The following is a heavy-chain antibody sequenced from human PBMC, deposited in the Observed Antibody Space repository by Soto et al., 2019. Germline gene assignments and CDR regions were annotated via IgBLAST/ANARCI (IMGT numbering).Heavy chain of an antibody. D-gene: IGHD2-2*01. CDR1: GYSFTSYW. V-gene: IGHV5-10-1*01. CDR2: IDPSDSYT. CDR3: AVTRYCSSTSCYYYYGMDV. J-gene: IGHJ6*02. Sequence: PGESLKISCKGSGYSFTSYWISWVRQMPGKGLEWMGRIDPSDSYTNYSPSFQGHVTISADKSISTACLQWSSLKASDTAMYYCAVTRYCSSTSCYYYYGMDVWGQGTTVTVSS.